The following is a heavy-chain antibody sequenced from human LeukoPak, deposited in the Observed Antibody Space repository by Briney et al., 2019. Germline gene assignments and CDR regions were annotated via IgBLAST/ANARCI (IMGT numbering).Heavy chain of an antibody. J-gene: IGHJ4*02. Sequence: GGSLRLSCAASGFTFSSYGMHWVRQAPGKGLEWVSSISGSGPSTDYTDAVKGRFIISRDKSKNTLHLQMNSLRAEDTALYYCARLPTFYYDSSGYHYDYWGQGTLVTVSS. D-gene: IGHD3-22*01. CDR2: ISGSGPST. CDR3: ARLPTFYYDSSGYHYDY. V-gene: IGHV3-23*01. CDR1: GFTFSSYG.